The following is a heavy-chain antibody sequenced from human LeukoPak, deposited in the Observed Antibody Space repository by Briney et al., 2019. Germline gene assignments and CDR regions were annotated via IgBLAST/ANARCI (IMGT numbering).Heavy chain of an antibody. Sequence: GGSLRLSCAASGFTFSTYAMTWVRQAPGKGLEWVSSISGSGGSTYSADSVKGRFTISRDNSKNTLYLQMNSLRAEDTAVYYCAKDLIAYSNYGRGPGDSWGQGTLVTVSS. CDR2: ISGSGGST. J-gene: IGHJ4*02. V-gene: IGHV3-23*01. CDR1: GFTFSTYA. D-gene: IGHD4-4*01. CDR3: AKDLIAYSNYGRGPGDS.